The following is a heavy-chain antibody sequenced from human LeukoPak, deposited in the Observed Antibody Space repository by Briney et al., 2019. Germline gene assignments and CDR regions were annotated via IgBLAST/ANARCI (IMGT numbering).Heavy chain of an antibody. D-gene: IGHD3-10*01. Sequence: GGSLRLSCAVSGFTFSTYWMSWVRQAPGKGLEWVANINQNRREKFYVDSVKGRFTISRDNARNSLYLQMNSLRAEDTAVYYCTRDRRGVMVYWGQGTLVTVSS. V-gene: IGHV3-7*01. J-gene: IGHJ4*02. CDR3: TRDRRGVMVY. CDR1: GFTFSTYW. CDR2: INQNRREK.